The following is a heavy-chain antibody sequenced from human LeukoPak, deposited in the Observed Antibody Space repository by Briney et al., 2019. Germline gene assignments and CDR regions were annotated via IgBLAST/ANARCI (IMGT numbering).Heavy chain of an antibody. CDR1: GYTFTSYD. V-gene: IGHV1-8*01. Sequence: VASVKVSCKASGYTFTSYDINWVRQATGQGLEWMGWMNPNSGNTGYAQKFQGRVTMTRDTSISTAYMELSRLRSDDTAVYYCARAEWELYMDVWGKGTTVTVSS. J-gene: IGHJ6*03. CDR3: ARAEWELYMDV. D-gene: IGHD1-26*01. CDR2: MNPNSGNT.